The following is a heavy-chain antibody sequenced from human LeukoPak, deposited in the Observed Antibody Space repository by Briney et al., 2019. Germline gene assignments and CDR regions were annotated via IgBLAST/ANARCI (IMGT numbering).Heavy chain of an antibody. D-gene: IGHD6-13*01. J-gene: IGHJ4*02. Sequence: PGGFLRLSCTASGFNFGDYATNWVRQAPGKGLEWVSSISSSSSYIYYADSVKGRFTISRDNAKNSLYLQMNSLRAEDTAVYYCARPMYSSSWDYFDYWGQGTLVTVSS. V-gene: IGHV3-21*01. CDR1: GFNFGDYA. CDR2: ISSSSSYI. CDR3: ARPMYSSSWDYFDY.